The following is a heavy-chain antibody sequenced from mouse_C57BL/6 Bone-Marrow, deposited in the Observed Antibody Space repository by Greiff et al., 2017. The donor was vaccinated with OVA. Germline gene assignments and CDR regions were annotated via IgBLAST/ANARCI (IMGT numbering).Heavy chain of an antibody. CDR3: ARSGFPYYYAMDY. CDR2: IDPSDSYT. Sequence: VQLQQPGAELVKPGASVKLSCKASGYTFTSYWMQWVKQRPGQGLEWIGEIDPSDSYTNYNQKFKGKATLTVDTSSSTAYMQLSSLTSEDSAVYYCARSGFPYYYAMDYWGQGTSVTVSS. CDR1: GYTFTSYW. V-gene: IGHV1-50*01. J-gene: IGHJ4*01. D-gene: IGHD3-1*01.